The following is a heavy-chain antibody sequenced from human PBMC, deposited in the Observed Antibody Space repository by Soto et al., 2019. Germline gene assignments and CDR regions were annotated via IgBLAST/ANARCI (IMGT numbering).Heavy chain of an antibody. CDR1: GASASSTYW. Sequence: SETLSLTYAVSGASASSTYWWSWVRQPPGKGPEWIGEINHRGSANYNPALKSRVTISVDTSKSQFSLKLNSVTAADTAVYYCARGEYQLPNAYWFDPWGQGTLVTVSS. CDR2: INHRGSA. CDR3: ARGEYQLPNAYWFDP. J-gene: IGHJ5*02. V-gene: IGHV4-4*02. D-gene: IGHD2-2*01.